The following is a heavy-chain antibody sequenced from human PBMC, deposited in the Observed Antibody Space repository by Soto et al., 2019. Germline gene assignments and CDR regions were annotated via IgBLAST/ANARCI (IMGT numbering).Heavy chain of an antibody. CDR3: IKYYDWGNSGFDY. CDR2: IKSKTDGGTT. J-gene: IGHJ4*02. CDR1: GFTFSNAW. Sequence: GGSLRLSCAASGFTFSNAWMSWVRQAPGKGLEWVGRIKSKTDGGTTDYAAPVKGRFTISRDDPINTLYLQMNSLKTAVKAVYCCIKYYDWGNSGFDYWGQGTLVTVSS. D-gene: IGHD3-10*01. V-gene: IGHV3-15*01.